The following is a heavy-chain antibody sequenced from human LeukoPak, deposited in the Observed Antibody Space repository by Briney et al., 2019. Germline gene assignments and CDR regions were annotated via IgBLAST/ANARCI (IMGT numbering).Heavy chain of an antibody. CDR3: VKGQYSGYDAGFDY. Sequence: PGGSLRLSCVASGFTFSSSVMSWVRQAPGKGLEGVSTFSGASNNIYYVDSVKGRFTISRDNSKNTLYLQMSSLRAEDTAVYYCVKGQYSGYDAGFDYWGQGTLVTVSS. J-gene: IGHJ4*02. CDR2: FSGASNNI. V-gene: IGHV3-23*01. CDR1: GFTFSSSV. D-gene: IGHD5-12*01.